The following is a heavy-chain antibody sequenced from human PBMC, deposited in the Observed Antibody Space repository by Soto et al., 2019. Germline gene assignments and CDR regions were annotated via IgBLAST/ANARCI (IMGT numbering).Heavy chain of an antibody. Sequence: SETLSLTCTVSGGSISSYYWSWIRQPPGKGLEWIGYIYYSGITYYNPSLKSRVTISLDTSKNQFSLKLSSVTAADTAVYYCARGSSIAGLYYGMDVWGQGTTVTVSS. CDR2: IYYSGIT. V-gene: IGHV4-59*12. D-gene: IGHD6-6*01. CDR1: GGSISSYY. CDR3: ARGSSIAGLYYGMDV. J-gene: IGHJ6*02.